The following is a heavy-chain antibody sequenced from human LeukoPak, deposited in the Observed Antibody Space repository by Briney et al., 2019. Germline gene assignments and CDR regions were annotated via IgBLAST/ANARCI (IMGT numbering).Heavy chain of an antibody. Sequence: GGSLRLSCAASGFTFSSYAMSWVRQAPGKGLEWVSAISGSGGSTYYADSVKGRFTISRDNYKNTLYLQMNSLRAEDTAVYYCAKGAEYYDFWSGWVNYFDYWGQGTLVTVSS. CDR3: AKGAEYYDFWSGWVNYFDY. V-gene: IGHV3-23*01. J-gene: IGHJ4*02. D-gene: IGHD3-3*01. CDR1: GFTFSSYA. CDR2: ISGSGGST.